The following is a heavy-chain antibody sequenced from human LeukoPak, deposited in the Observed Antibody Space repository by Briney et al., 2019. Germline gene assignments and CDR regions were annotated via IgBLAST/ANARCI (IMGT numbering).Heavy chain of an antibody. V-gene: IGHV4-39*01. J-gene: IGHJ4*02. CDR2: INYSGST. Sequence: SETLSLTCTVSGGSISSRSYYWGWIRQPPGKGLGWIGSINYSGSTYYNPSLKSRVTISVDTSKNQFSLNVSSVTAADTAVYYCARRGLGAAGFFDYWGQGTLVTVSS. D-gene: IGHD6-13*01. CDR3: ARRGLGAAGFFDY. CDR1: GGSISSRSYY.